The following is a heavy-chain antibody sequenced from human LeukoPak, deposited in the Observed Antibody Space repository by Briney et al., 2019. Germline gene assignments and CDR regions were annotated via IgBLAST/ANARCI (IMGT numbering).Heavy chain of an antibody. D-gene: IGHD6-25*01. CDR3: ARDGGRMDV. CDR2: ISSSSSYI. J-gene: IGHJ6*02. Sequence: TGGSLRLSCAPSGFTLSSYSMNWVRQAPGKGLEWVSTISSSSSYIYYADSVKGRFTMPRDNAENSLYLQMNSLRAEDTAVYYCARDGGRMDVWGQGTTVTVSS. V-gene: IGHV3-21*01. CDR1: GFTLSSYS.